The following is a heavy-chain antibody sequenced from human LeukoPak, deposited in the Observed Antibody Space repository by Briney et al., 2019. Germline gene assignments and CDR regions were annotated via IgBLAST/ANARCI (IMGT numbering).Heavy chain of an antibody. V-gene: IGHV3-53*01. J-gene: IGHJ6*04. CDR1: GLTVSSNY. D-gene: IGHD6-13*01. CDR3: ASPGRVQQQLWDYYYGMDV. CDR2: IYSGGST. Sequence: TGGSLRLSCAASGLTVSSNYMSWVRQAPGKGLEWVSVIYSGGSTYYADSVKGRFTISRDNSKNTLYLQMNSLRAEDTAVYYCASPGRVQQQLWDYYYGMDVWGKGTTVTVSS.